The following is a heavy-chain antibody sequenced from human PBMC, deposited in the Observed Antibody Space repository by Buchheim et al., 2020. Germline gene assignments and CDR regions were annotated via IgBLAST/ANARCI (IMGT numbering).Heavy chain of an antibody. V-gene: IGHV3-30*18. CDR3: AKALEMATIRDAFDI. J-gene: IGHJ3*02. Sequence: QVQLVESGGGVDQPGRSVRLSCEASGFTFSSYGMHWVRQAPGKGLEWVAVILYDGSNKYYADSVKGRFTISRDNSKNTPYVQISSRRAEDTAVYYCAKALEMATIRDAFDIWGERT. CDR2: ILYDGSNK. D-gene: IGHD5-24*01. CDR1: GFTFSSYG.